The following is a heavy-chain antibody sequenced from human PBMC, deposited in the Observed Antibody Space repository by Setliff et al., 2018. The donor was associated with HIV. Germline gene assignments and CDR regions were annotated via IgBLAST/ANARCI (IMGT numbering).Heavy chain of an antibody. CDR2: IRTNARGGAT. CDR3: ASIELAAMVPVDY. Sequence: PGGSLRLSCAASGFTFGDYAMSWVRQAPGKGLEWVGFIRTNARGGATEYAASVKGRFTISRDDSKSIAYLQMTSLRAEDTAVYYCASIELAAMVPVDYWGQGTLVTAPQ. V-gene: IGHV3-49*04. D-gene: IGHD5-18*01. J-gene: IGHJ4*02. CDR1: GFTFGDYA.